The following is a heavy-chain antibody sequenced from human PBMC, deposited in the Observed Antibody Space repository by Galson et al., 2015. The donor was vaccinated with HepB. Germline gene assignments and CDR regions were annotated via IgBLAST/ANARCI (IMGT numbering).Heavy chain of an antibody. V-gene: IGHV1-18*01. Sequence: SVKVSCKASGYTFTRYGINWVRQAPGQGLEWMGWISGYSGSADYAKRFQGGVTMTTDTSSRTAYMEVRSLRSDDTAMYYCARGGLATVGGPTFDSWGQGTLVTVSS. CDR1: GYTFTRYG. D-gene: IGHD5-24*01. CDR2: ISGYSGSA. J-gene: IGHJ4*02. CDR3: ARGGLATVGGPTFDS.